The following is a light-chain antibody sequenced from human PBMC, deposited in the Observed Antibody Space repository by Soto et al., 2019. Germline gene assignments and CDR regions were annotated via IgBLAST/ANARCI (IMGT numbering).Light chain of an antibody. CDR2: DAS. J-gene: IGKJ3*01. CDR1: QGISSA. V-gene: IGKV1-13*02. CDR3: QQFNIYPLT. Sequence: AIQLTQSPSSLSASVGDRVTITCRASQGISSALAWYQQKPGKPPKVLIYDASSLDSGVPSRFSGSGSGTDFTLTISSLQPEDSATYYCQQFNIYPLTFGPGTKVDIK.